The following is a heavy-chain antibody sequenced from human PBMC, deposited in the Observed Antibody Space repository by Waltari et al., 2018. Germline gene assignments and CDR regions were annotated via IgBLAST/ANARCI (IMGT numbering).Heavy chain of an antibody. CDR2: ISYNGAN. V-gene: IGHV4-39*01. J-gene: IGHJ4*02. D-gene: IGHD1-1*01. CDR1: GPIRTPTFH. Sequence: QLQLEESGPGLVKPSATLSLTCTVPGPIRTPTFHCAWIRQSPGKGLEWITSISYNGANYHNPSLKSRVTVSADSSEDQLFLKLSSVTPTDTAVYFCARQRTHTGFYGKLPVSYFDVWGRGTLVAVSS. CDR3: ARQRTHTGFYGKLPVSYFDV.